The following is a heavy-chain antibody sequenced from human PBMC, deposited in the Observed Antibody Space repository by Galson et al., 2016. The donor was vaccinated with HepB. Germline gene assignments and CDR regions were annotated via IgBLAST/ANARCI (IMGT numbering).Heavy chain of an antibody. V-gene: IGHV3-53*01. CDR3: SKDPFQSWGS. CDR2: IYPGGDT. J-gene: IGHJ5*02. D-gene: IGHD3-16*01. Sequence: SLRLSCAAPGFTVNTDYISIVRQAPGKGLEWLSVIYPGGDTYYTDSVRCRFSVSTDAAKKTLFFQMNSLRAEDTAVYYCSKDPFQSWGSWGLGTLVTVSS. CDR1: GFTVNTDY.